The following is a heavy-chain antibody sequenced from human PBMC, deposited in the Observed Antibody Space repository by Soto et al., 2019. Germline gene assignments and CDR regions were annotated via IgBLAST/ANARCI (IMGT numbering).Heavy chain of an antibody. CDR3: AKELVGSSADYYDY. D-gene: IGHD5-12*01. Sequence: PGGPLRLSCAASGFTFSSYAMSWVRQAPGKGMEWVAAISGSGGSTYYADSVKGRFTISRENSKNTLYLQMNSLRAEDAAVYYCAKELVGSSADYYDYWCQGTLVTVSS. CDR1: GFTFSSYA. CDR2: ISGSGGST. V-gene: IGHV3-23*01. J-gene: IGHJ4*02.